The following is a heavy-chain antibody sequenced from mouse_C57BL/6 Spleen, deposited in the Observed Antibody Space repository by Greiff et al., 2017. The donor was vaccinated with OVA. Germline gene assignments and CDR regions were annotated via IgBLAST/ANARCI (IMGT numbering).Heavy chain of an antibody. D-gene: IGHD2-4*01. J-gene: IGHJ3*01. CDR2: ISSKSSNYAS. V-gene: IGHV10-3*01. Sequence: EVMLVESGGGLVQPKGSLKFSCAASGFTFKTYAMHWVRQAPGKGLEWVARISSKSSNYASYYAVSVKDSITTSRDDSQSMLYLQMNSRKTEDTAMYYCVYYNCDGIAYWGQGTLVTVSA. CDR3: VYYNCDGIAY. CDR1: GFTFKTYA.